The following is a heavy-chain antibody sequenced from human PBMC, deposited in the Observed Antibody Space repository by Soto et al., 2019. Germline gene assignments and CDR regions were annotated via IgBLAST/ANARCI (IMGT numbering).Heavy chain of an antibody. Sequence: PGGSLRLSCAASGFTFSSYWMSWVRQAPGKGLEWVANIKEDGGEKYYVDSVKGRVTISRDNAKNSLYLQMNSLRAEDTAVYYCARDSVRGYYDSSGYSTALDSWGQGTLVTVS. V-gene: IGHV3-7*01. CDR2: IKEDGGEK. J-gene: IGHJ4*02. D-gene: IGHD3-22*01. CDR3: ARDSVRGYYDSSGYSTALDS. CDR1: GFTFSSYW.